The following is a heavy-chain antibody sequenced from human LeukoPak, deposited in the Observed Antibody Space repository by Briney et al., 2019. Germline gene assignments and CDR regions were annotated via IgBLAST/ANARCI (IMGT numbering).Heavy chain of an antibody. CDR2: ISAYNGNT. CDR1: GYTFTSYD. CDR3: ARARSSGWYGGGWYYFDY. V-gene: IGHV1-18*01. D-gene: IGHD6-19*01. J-gene: IGHJ4*02. Sequence: GASVKVSCKASGYTFTSYDINWVRQAPGQGLEWMGWISAYNGNTNYAQKLQGRVTMTTDTSTSTAYMELRSLRSDDTAVYYCARARSSGWYGGGWYYFDYWGQGTLVTVSS.